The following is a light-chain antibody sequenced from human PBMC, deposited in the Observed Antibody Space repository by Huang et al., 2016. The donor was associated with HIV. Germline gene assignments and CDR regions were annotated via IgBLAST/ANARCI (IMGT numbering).Light chain of an antibody. V-gene: IGKV1-39*01. Sequence: DIQMTQSPSSLSAAVGDRVTITCRASQSISWYIHWYQQRPGKAPRSLIYVASSLQSGVPSKLSGSGSGTDFTLTISSLQPDDFATYYCQQSYSMPLTFGGGTKVEI. CDR2: VAS. CDR3: QQSYSMPLT. CDR1: QSISWY. J-gene: IGKJ4*01.